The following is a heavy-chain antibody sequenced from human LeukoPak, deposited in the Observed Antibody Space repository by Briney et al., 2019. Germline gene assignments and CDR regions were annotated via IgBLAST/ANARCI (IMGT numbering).Heavy chain of an antibody. CDR3: VRFTPGRAFDI. CDR2: ISYDGSNK. D-gene: IGHD2-15*01. Sequence: GGSLRLSCAASGFTFSSYAMHWVRQAPGKGLEWVAVISYDGSNKYYADSVKGRFTISRDNSKNTLYLQMNSLRAEDTAVYYCVRFTPGRAFDIWGQGTMVTVSS. V-gene: IGHV3-30-3*01. CDR1: GFTFSSYA. J-gene: IGHJ3*02.